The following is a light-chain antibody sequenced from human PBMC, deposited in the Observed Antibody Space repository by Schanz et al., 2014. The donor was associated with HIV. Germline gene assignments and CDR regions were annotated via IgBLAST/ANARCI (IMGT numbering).Light chain of an antibody. J-gene: IGLJ2*01. CDR1: NSNIGRNT. V-gene: IGLV1-44*01. Sequence: QSVLTQPPSASGTPGQRVTISCSGSNSNIGRNTVNWYQQFPGTAPKLIVYSTNQRPSGVPDRFSASKSGTSASLAITGLQSEDEADYYCAVWDDSLKGIFGGGTKVTVL. CDR3: AVWDDSLKGI. CDR2: STN.